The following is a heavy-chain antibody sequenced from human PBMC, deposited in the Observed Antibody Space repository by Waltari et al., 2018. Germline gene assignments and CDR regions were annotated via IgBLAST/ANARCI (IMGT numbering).Heavy chain of an antibody. V-gene: IGHV3-7*01. CDR1: GFTFSSYW. CDR3: ARLPTYSSSWYFDY. J-gene: IGHJ4*02. D-gene: IGHD6-13*01. Sequence: EVQLVESGGGLVQPGGSLRLSCAASGFTFSSYWMSWVRQAPGKGLEWVANIKQDGSEKYYVDSVKGRFTISRDNAKNSLYLQMNSLRAEDTAVYYCARLPTYSSSWYFDYWGQGTLVTVSS. CDR2: IKQDGSEK.